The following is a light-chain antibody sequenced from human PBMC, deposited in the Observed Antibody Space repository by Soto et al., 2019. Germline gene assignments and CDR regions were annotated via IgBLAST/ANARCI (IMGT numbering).Light chain of an antibody. J-gene: IGLJ1*01. CDR2: DVS. Sequence: QSVLTQPASVSGSPGQSITISCTGTSSDVGGYNYVSWYQQHPGKAPKLMIYDVSNRPSGVSNRFSGSKSGNTASLTISGLQAEDEADYYCSSYTSSSNGYVFGTGTKVTVL. CDR1: SSDVGGYNY. V-gene: IGLV2-14*01. CDR3: SSYTSSSNGYV.